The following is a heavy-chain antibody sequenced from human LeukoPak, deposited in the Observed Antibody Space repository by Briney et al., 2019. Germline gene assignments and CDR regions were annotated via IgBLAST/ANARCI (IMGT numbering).Heavy chain of an antibody. Sequence: GGSLRLSCAASGFPFQDSGLSWVRQAPGKGXEXISGINWNGDTTVYADSVKGRFTISRDNAKNSLYLQMNSLRADDTAFYYCARQTRGYVYYFDYWGQGTLVTVSS. J-gene: IGHJ4*02. CDR1: GFPFQDSG. CDR3: ARQTRGYVYYFDY. V-gene: IGHV3-20*04. CDR2: INWNGDTT. D-gene: IGHD2-2*01.